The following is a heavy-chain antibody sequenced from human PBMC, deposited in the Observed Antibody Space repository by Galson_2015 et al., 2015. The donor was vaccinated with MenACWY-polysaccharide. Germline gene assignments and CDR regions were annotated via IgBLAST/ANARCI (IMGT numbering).Heavy chain of an antibody. J-gene: IGHJ4*02. V-gene: IGHV5-51*01. CDR3: VRHLYADF. D-gene: IGHD2-2*02. CDR1: GYSYTSYW. CDR2: IYPSDSDT. Sequence: QSGAEVKKPGESLTISCKGSGYSYTSYWIGWVRQMPGKGMEWMRMIYPSDSDTRYSPSFQGQVTISADKSISTAYLQWSSLRASDTAIYYCVRHLYADFWGQGTLVTVSS.